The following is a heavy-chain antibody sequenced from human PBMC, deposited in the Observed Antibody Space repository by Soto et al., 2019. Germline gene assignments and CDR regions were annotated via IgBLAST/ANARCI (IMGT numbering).Heavy chain of an antibody. V-gene: IGHV3-7*04. CDR2: LKQDGTER. D-gene: IGHD5-12*01. J-gene: IGHJ4*02. Sequence: PGGSLRLSCAASGFTFGDYWMNWVRQAPGKGPEWVANLKQDGTERYYVDSVRGRFTISRDNAKNSLYLQMNSLRDEDMAVYYCARVHGYNFPYHFDSWGQGTLVTVSS. CDR3: ARVHGYNFPYHFDS. CDR1: GFTFGDYW.